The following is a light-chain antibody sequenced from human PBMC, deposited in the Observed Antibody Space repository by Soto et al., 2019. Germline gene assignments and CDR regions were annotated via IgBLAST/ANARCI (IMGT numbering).Light chain of an antibody. Sequence: QSVLTQPPSVSGAPGQRVTISCSGSSSNIGAGYDVHWYQQLPGTAPKLLIFSDINRPSGVPARFSASKSGSSASLAISGLQAEDEADYYCQSYDSVLSASVFGGGTKLTVL. CDR1: SSNIGAGYD. CDR2: SDI. CDR3: QSYDSVLSASV. J-gene: IGLJ2*01. V-gene: IGLV1-40*01.